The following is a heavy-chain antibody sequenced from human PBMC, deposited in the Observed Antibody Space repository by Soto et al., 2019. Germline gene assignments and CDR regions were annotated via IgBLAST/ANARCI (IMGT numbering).Heavy chain of an antibody. Sequence: EVQLLESGGGLIQPGGSLRLSCAASGFTFSTYAMTWVRQAPGMGLEWVSGISGTGGTTYYADSVKGRFTISRDNSKNTVYLHMNSLRAEDTAVYYCAKRVEGSGSYYKGHFDSWGQGTLVTVSS. CDR2: ISGTGGTT. CDR1: GFTFSTYA. CDR3: AKRVEGSGSYYKGHFDS. V-gene: IGHV3-23*01. D-gene: IGHD3-10*01. J-gene: IGHJ4*02.